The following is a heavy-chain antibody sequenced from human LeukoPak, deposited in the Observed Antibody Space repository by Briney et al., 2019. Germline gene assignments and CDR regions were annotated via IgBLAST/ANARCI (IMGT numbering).Heavy chain of an antibody. Sequence: GGSLRLSCAASGFTFSNAWMTWIRQAPGKGLEWVGRIKSKTDGGTSDYAAPVEGRFTISRDDSKNTMFLQMNSLKTEDTAVYYCTTYYYDTSGYSTMVLDYWGQGNLVTVSS. J-gene: IGHJ4*02. CDR3: TTYYYDTSGYSTMVLDY. V-gene: IGHV3-15*01. D-gene: IGHD3-22*01. CDR1: GFTFSNAW. CDR2: IKSKTDGGTS.